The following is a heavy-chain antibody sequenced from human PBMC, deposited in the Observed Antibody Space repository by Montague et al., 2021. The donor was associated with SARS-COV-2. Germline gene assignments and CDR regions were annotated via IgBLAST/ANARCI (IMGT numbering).Heavy chain of an antibody. CDR1: GFTFGDYG. J-gene: IGHJ3*02. CDR3: ARDLEWFGELVDAFGI. D-gene: IGHD3-10*01. V-gene: IGHV3-20*04. CDR2: INWNGGST. Sequence: SLRLSCAASGFTFGDYGMSWARQAPGKGLEWVSGINWNGGSTGYADSVKGRFTISRGNAKNSLYLQMNSLRAEDTALYYCARDLEWFGELVDAFGIWGQGTMVTVSS.